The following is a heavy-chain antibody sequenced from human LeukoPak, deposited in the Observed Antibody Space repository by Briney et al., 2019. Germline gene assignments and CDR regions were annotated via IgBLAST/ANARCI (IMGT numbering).Heavy chain of an antibody. Sequence: PGGSLRLSCAASGFTFSSYAMSWVRQAPGKGLEWVSAISGSGGSTYYADSVKGRFTISRDNSKNTLYLQMNSLRAEDTAVYYCARGDYYDSSGYFTTDFDYWGQGTLVTVSS. CDR3: ARGDYYDSSGYFTTDFDY. J-gene: IGHJ4*02. CDR2: ISGSGGST. V-gene: IGHV3-23*01. D-gene: IGHD3-22*01. CDR1: GFTFSSYA.